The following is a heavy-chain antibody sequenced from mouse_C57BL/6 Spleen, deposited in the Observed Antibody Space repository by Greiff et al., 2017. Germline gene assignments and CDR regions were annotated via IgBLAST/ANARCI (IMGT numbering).Heavy chain of an antibody. CDR1: GFSLTSYG. V-gene: IGHV2-5*01. CDR3: ARTAQVYYAMDY. CDR2: IWRGGST. J-gene: IGHJ4*01. D-gene: IGHD3-2*02. Sequence: QVQLQESGPGLVQPSPSLSITCTVSGFSLTSYGVHWVRQSPGKGLEWLGVIWRGGSTDYNAAFMSRLSITKDNSKSQVFFKMNSLQADDTAIYYCARTAQVYYAMDYWGQGTSVTVSS.